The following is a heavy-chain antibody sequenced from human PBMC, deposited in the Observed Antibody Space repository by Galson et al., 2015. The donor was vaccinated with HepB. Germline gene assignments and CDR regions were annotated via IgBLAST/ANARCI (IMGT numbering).Heavy chain of an antibody. CDR1: GGSFSGYY. CDR3: ASGPGYCSSTSCYSRYYYYYYYMDV. Sequence: ETLFLTCAVYGGSFSGYYWSWIRQPPGKGLEWIGEINHSGSTNYNPSLKSRVTISVDTSKNQFSLKLSSVTAADTAVYYCASGPGYCSSTSCYSRYYYYYYYMDVWGKGTTVTVSS. D-gene: IGHD2-2*01. CDR2: INHSGST. J-gene: IGHJ6*03. V-gene: IGHV4-34*01.